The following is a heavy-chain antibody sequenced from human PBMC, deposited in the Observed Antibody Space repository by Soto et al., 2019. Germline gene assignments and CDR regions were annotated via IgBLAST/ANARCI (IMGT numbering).Heavy chain of an antibody. CDR2: ISGSGGST. CDR3: AKPSGSYYYYYGMDV. CDR1: GGSISSYY. Sequence: PSETLSLTCTVSGGSISSYYWSWIRQPPGKGLEWVSAISGSGGSTYYADSVKGRFTISRDNSKNTLYLQMNSLRAEDTAVYYCAKPSGSYYYYYGMDVWGQGTTVTVSS. J-gene: IGHJ6*02. D-gene: IGHD1-26*01. V-gene: IGHV3-23*01.